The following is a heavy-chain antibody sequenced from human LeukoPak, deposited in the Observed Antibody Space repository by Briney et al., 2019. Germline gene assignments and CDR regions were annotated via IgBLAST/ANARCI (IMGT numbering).Heavy chain of an antibody. CDR1: GGSISSSSYY. CDR2: IYYSGST. D-gene: IGHD3-22*01. CDR3: ARDDSSGYYPPRFDY. V-gene: IGHV4-39*07. J-gene: IGHJ4*02. Sequence: SETLSLTCTVSGGSISSSSYYWGWIRQPPGKGLEWIGSIYYSGSTYYNPSLKSRVTISVDTSKNQFSLKLSSVTAADTAVYYCARDDSSGYYPPRFDYWGQGTLVTVSS.